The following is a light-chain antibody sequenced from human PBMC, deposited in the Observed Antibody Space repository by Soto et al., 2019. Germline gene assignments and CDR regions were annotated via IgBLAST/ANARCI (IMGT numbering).Light chain of an antibody. CDR3: QQYVCWT. J-gene: IGKJ1*01. CDR1: HSVGSSH. Sequence: EIVLTQSPGTLSLSPGERATLSCRASHSVGSSHLAWYQQKPGQAPRLLIYGASSRATGVPDRFSGSGSGTDFTLTISRLEPEDSAVYYCQQYVCWTLGQGTKVEIK. CDR2: GAS. V-gene: IGKV3-20*01.